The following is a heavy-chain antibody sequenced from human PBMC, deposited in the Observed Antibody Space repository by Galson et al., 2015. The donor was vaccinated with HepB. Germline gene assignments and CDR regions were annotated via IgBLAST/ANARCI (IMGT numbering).Heavy chain of an antibody. D-gene: IGHD2-15*01. CDR1: GFTFSSYA. J-gene: IGHJ6*02. CDR2: ISYDGSNK. V-gene: IGHV3-30*04. CDR3: ARDLTATRPYYYYGMDV. Sequence: SLRLSCAASGFTFSSYAMHWVRQAPGKGLEWVAVISYDGSNKYYADSVEGRFTISRDNSKNTLYLQMNSLRAEDTAVYYCARDLTATRPYYYYGMDVWGQGTTVTVSS.